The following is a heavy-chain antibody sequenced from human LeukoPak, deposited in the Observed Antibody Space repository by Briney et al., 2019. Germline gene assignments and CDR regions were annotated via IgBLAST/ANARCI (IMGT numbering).Heavy chain of an antibody. V-gene: IGHV3-30-3*01. CDR1: GFTFSDYS. J-gene: IGHJ6*03. CDR2: ISYDGSNK. Sequence: GGSLRLSCAASGFTFSDYSMNWVRQAPGKGLEWVAVISYDGSNKYYADSVKGRFTISRDNSKNTLYLQMNSLRAEDTAVYYCARGPLHYYYYMDVWGKGTTVTVSS. CDR3: ARGPLHYYYYMDV.